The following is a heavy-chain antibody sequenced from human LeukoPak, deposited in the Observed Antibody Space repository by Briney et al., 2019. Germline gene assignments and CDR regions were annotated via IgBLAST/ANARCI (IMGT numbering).Heavy chain of an antibody. D-gene: IGHD3-3*01. V-gene: IGHV1-69*13. CDR1: GGTFISYA. CDR2: IIPIFGTA. Sequence: ASVKVSCKASGGTFISYAISWVRQAPGQGLEWMGGIIPIFGTANYAQKFQGRVTITADESTSTAYMELSSLRSEDTAVYYCARGPWSGLFDYWGQGTLVTVSS. J-gene: IGHJ4*02. CDR3: ARGPWSGLFDY.